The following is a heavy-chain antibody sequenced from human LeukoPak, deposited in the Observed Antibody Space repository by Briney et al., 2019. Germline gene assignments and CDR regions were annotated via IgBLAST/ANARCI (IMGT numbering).Heavy chain of an antibody. D-gene: IGHD7-27*01. V-gene: IGHV3-74*01. Sequence: GALSLSCAASGFTFSSYWMHWVRQAPGKGLVWVSHINSDGSSTSYADSVKGRFTISRDNAKNTLYLQMNSLRAEDTAVYYCARDNWGIDYWGQGTLVTVSS. CDR2: INSDGSST. CDR3: ARDNWGIDY. CDR1: GFTFSSYW. J-gene: IGHJ4*02.